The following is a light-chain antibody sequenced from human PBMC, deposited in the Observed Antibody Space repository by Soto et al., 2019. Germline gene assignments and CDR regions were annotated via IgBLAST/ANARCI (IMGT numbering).Light chain of an antibody. Sequence: DIQMTQYPSTLPASLGDGVTITCRASQSISNWLAWYQQKPGTAPKVLIYHASNLQSWVPSRFSGSGSGTELTLTISSLQPDDFATYYYQQYNSYSVGQGTQVDIK. CDR1: QSISNW. V-gene: IGKV1-5*01. CDR3: QQYNSYS. CDR2: HAS. J-gene: IGKJ1*01.